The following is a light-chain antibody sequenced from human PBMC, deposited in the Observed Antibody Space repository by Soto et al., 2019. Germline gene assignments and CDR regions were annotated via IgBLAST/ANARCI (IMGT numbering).Light chain of an antibody. J-gene: IGLJ1*01. CDR3: QSDDITLSGSV. CDR1: SSNIGAGYD. V-gene: IGLV1-40*01. CDR2: DNV. Sequence: QFALTQPPSVSGAPGQRVTISCTGSSSNIGAGYDVHWYQQLPGTAPKLLIYDNVNRPSGVPDRFSGSKSGTSASLAITGLQAEDEADYYCQSDDITLSGSVFGTGTKVTVL.